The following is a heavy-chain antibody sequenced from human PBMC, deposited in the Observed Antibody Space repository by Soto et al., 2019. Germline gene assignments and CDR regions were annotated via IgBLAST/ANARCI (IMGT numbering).Heavy chain of an antibody. CDR2: IISMGEQT. CDR3: ATALPMYYYHSSGDPEYYYDMAP. CDR1: GFSLNSYA. D-gene: IGHD3-22*01. V-gene: IGHV3-23*01. Sequence: AGSLTLSCAVSGFSLNSYAMKWVRQAAGGEMEWVSGIISMGEQTYYRYSVKGRVTLSRDNSKNTNYLQMNRLRAKDTAVFYCATALPMYYYHSSGDPEYYYDMAPGAQETTLTSP. J-gene: IGHJ6*02.